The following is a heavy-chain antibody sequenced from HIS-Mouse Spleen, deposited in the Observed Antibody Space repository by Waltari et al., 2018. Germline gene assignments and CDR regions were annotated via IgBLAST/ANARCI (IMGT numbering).Heavy chain of an antibody. V-gene: IGHV3-9*01. CDR3: AKDIAARPGYFRH. CDR2: IGWNCGSI. D-gene: IGHD6-6*01. CDR1: GFTFDDYA. Sequence: EVQLVESGGGLVQPGRSLRLSCAASGFTFDDYAMHWVRQAPGTGLEGVLGIGWNCGSIGDAYSAKGRFTISRANAKNSLYLQMNSLRAEDTALYYCAKDIAARPGYFRHWGQGTLVTGSS. J-gene: IGHJ1*01.